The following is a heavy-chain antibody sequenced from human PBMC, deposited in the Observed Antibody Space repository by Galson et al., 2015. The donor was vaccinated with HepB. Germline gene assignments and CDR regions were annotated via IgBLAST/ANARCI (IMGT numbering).Heavy chain of an antibody. CDR1: GFTFSDHY. V-gene: IGHV3-72*01. CDR2: SSNKANGYTT. J-gene: IGHJ4*02. CDR3: VRLSLTYYCDF. Sequence: SLRLSCAASGFTFSDHYMDWVRQAPGKGLEWVGRSSNKANGYTTQYAASVKGRFTVSRDESKNSLFLQMNSLKTEDTAIYYCVRLSLTYYCDFWGQGTLVTVSS.